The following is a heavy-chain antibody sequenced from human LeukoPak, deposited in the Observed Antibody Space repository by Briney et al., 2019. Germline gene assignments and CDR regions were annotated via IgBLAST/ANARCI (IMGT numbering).Heavy chain of an antibody. CDR1: GYTFTGYY. D-gene: IGHD3-9*01. V-gene: IGHV1-2*02. CDR3: ARDLKYYDILTGYYYNWFDP. J-gene: IGHJ5*02. Sequence: GASVKVSCKASGYTFTGYYMHWVRQAPGQGLERMGWINPNSGGTNYAQKFQGRVTMTRDTSISTAYMELSRLRSDDTAVYYCARDLKYYDILTGYYYNWFDPWGQGTLVTVSS. CDR2: INPNSGGT.